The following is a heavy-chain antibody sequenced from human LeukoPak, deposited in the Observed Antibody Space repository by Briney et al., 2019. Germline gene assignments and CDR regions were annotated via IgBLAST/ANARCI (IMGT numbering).Heavy chain of an antibody. CDR3: VRARGAAARRTFDY. J-gene: IGHJ4*02. Sequence: GGSLRLSCAASGFTFSDYYMSWIRQAPGKGLEWVSYISSSSSYTNYADSVKGRFTISRDNAKNSLYPQMNSLRAEDTAVYYCVRARGAAARRTFDYWGQGTLVTVSS. D-gene: IGHD6-13*01. CDR2: ISSSSSYT. V-gene: IGHV3-11*06. CDR1: GFTFSDYY.